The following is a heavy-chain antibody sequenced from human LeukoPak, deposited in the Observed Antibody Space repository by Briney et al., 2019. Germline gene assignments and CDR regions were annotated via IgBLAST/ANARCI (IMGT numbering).Heavy chain of an antibody. J-gene: IGHJ5*02. CDR2: IYTSGST. Sequence: SETLSLTCTVSGGSISSYYWSWIRQPAGKGLEWIGRIYTSGSTNYNPSLKSRVTMSVDTSKSQFSLKLSSVTAADTAVYYCARDHVDSNWFDPWGQGTLVTVSS. CDR3: ARDHVDSNWFDP. D-gene: IGHD3-9*01. V-gene: IGHV4-4*07. CDR1: GGSISSYY.